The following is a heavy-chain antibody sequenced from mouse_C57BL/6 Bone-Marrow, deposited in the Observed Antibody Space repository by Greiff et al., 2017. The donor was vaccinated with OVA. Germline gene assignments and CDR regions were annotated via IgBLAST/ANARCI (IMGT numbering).Heavy chain of an antibody. Sequence: QVQLKQPGAELVKPGASVKLSCKASGYTFTSYWMHWVKQRPGQGLEWIGMIHPNSGSTNYNEKFKSKATLTVDKSSSTAYMQLSSLTSEDSAVYYCARGQYYYGSSNWYFDVWGTGTTVTVSS. J-gene: IGHJ1*03. CDR3: ARGQYYYGSSNWYFDV. CDR1: GYTFTSYW. CDR2: IHPNSGST. V-gene: IGHV1-64*01. D-gene: IGHD1-1*01.